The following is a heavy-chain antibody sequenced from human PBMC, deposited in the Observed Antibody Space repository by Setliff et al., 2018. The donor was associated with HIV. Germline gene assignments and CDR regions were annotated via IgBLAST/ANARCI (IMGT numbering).Heavy chain of an antibody. Sequence: SVKVSCKASGFTFSASGVQWVRQARGQRPEWMGWIVVGSGKTEYAPKCRERVTISRDMSASTAYMELSSLRSDDTAVYYCAADLSAGWLPDYWGQGTLVTVSS. CDR1: GFTFSASG. CDR2: IVVGSGKT. CDR3: AADLSAGWLPDY. V-gene: IGHV1-58*01. J-gene: IGHJ4*02. D-gene: IGHD5-12*01.